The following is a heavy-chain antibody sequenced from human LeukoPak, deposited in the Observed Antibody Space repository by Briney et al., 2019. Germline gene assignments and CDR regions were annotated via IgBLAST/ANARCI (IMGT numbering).Heavy chain of an antibody. J-gene: IGHJ5*02. Sequence: GGSLRLSCAASGFTFSSNWMTWVRRAPGKGLEWVAIIKQDGSEEIYVDSVKGRFTISRDNSKNSLYLQMNSLRVEDTAVYYWGGGFGGYFPSWGKGPRFIVSS. CDR2: IKQDGSEE. CDR3: GGGFGGYFPS. CDR1: GFTFSSNW. D-gene: IGHD3-3*01. V-gene: IGHV3-7*01.